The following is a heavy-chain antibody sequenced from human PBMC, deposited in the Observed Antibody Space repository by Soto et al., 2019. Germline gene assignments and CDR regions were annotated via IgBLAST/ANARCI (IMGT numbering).Heavy chain of an antibody. CDR3: ANGEAQCGKLSHRF. J-gene: IGHJ4*02. CDR2: MTGSSGYT. CDR1: GFTFSDYA. D-gene: IGHD2-21*01. V-gene: IGHV3-23*01. Sequence: EVQLLESGGGLVQPGGSLRLSCAASGFTFSDYAMSWVRQAPGKGLEWVSTMTGSSGYTHYADSVKGRFTISRDNSRSTLSLQMNSLRGDATAGYYCANGEAQCGKLSHRFWGQGTLVTVSS.